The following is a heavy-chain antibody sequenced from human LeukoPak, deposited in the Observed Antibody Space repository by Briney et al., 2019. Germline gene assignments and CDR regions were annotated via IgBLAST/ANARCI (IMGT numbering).Heavy chain of an antibody. V-gene: IGHV5-10-1*01. CDR2: IDPSDSYT. Sequence: GESLKISCKGSGYSFTSYWISWVRQVPGKDLEWMGRIDPSDSYTNYSPSFQGHVTISADKSISTAYLQWSSLKASDTAMYYCARLTDCSGGSCYSIPVDNLDYWGQGTLVTVSS. J-gene: IGHJ4*02. CDR1: GYSFTSYW. CDR3: ARLTDCSGGSCYSIPVDNLDY. D-gene: IGHD2-15*01.